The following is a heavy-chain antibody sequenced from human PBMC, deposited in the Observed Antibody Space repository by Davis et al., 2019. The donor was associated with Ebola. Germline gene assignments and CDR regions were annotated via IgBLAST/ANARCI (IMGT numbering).Heavy chain of an antibody. CDR1: GGTFNTYT. V-gene: IGHV1-69*06. CDR3: AGSTPDTSHLDF. CDR2: LIPIFGAA. J-gene: IGHJ4*02. D-gene: IGHD1-14*01. Sequence: SVKVSCKASGGTFNTYTITWVRQAPGQGLEWMGGLIPIFGAANYAQKFQGRVTITADKSTSTAYMELSSLRSDDTAVYYCAGSTPDTSHLDFWGQGTLVTVSS.